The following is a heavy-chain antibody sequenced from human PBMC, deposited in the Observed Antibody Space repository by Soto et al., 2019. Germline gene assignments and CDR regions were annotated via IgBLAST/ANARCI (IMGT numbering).Heavy chain of an antibody. CDR1: RFSFNNYL. D-gene: IGHD6-19*01. Sequence: XGSLRLSCAASRFSFNNYLLHWVRQVPGKGPAWVSRINHDGSKTEYADSVKGRFTISRDNTNNTLYLQMDSLRVEDTAMYYCVREHWGFSGTWYDYWGQGTLVTVSS. J-gene: IGHJ4*02. CDR3: VREHWGFSGTWYDY. V-gene: IGHV3-74*01. CDR2: INHDGSKT.